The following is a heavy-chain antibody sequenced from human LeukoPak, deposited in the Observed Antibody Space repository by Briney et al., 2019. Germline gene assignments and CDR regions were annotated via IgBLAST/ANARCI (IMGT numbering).Heavy chain of an antibody. V-gene: IGHV4-34*01. CDR2: INHSGST. J-gene: IGHJ4*02. D-gene: IGHD5-12*01. CDR1: GGSFSGYY. CDR3: ARAPIVATRVFDY. Sequence: KPSETLSLTCAVYGGSFSGYYWRWIRQPPGKGLEWIGEINHSGSTNYNPSLKSRVTISVDTSKNQFSLKLSSVTAADTAVYYCARAPIVATRVFDYWGQGTLVTVSS.